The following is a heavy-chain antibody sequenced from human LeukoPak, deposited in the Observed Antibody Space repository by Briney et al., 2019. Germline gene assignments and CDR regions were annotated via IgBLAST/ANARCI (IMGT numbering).Heavy chain of an antibody. CDR2: INHSGST. J-gene: IGHJ6*03. CDR1: GGSFSGYY. V-gene: IGHV4-34*01. Sequence: PSETLSLTCAVYGGSFSGYYWSWIRQPPGKGLEWIGEINHSGSTNYNPSLKSRVTISVDTSKNQFSLKLSSVTAADTAVYYCARGGGYSSSWYYYYYYMDVWGKGTTVTVSS. D-gene: IGHD6-13*01. CDR3: ARGGGYSSSWYYYYYYMDV.